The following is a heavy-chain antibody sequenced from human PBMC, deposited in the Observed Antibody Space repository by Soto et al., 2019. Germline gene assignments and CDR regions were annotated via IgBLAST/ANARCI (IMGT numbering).Heavy chain of an antibody. CDR2: MNPNSGNT. CDR3: ARAVDVLRFLEWLPRYMDV. CDR1: GYTFTSYD. V-gene: IGHV1-8*01. J-gene: IGHJ6*03. Sequence: ASVKVSCKASGYTFTSYDINWVRQATGQGHEWMGWMNPNSGNTGYAQKFQGRVTMTRNTSISTAYMELSSLRSEDTAVYYCARAVDVLRFLEWLPRYMDVWGKGTTVTVSS. D-gene: IGHD3-3*01.